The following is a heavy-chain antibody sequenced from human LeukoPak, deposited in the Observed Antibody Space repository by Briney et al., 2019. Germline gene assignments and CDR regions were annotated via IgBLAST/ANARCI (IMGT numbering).Heavy chain of an antibody. J-gene: IGHJ6*02. CDR2: ISYDGSNK. D-gene: IGHD1-26*01. CDR1: GFTFSSYA. CDR3: AKQNSGSYYHYYYYGMDV. Sequence: GGSLRLSCGASGFTFSSYAMAWVRQAPGKGLEWVAVISYDGSNKYYADSVKGRFTISRDNSKNTLYLQMNSLRAEDTAVYYCAKQNSGSYYHYYYYGMDVWGQGTTVTVSS. V-gene: IGHV3-30*18.